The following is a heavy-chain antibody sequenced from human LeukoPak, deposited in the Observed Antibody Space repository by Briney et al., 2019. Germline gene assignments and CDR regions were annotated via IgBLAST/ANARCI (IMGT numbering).Heavy chain of an antibody. Sequence: EASVKVSCTASGFTFTSSAVQWVRQARGQRLEWIGWIVVGSGNTNYAQKFQERVTITRDMSTSTAYMELSSLRSEDTAVYYCAAESSSGFFDWFDPWGQGTLVTVSS. CDR3: AAESSSGFFDWFDP. J-gene: IGHJ5*02. V-gene: IGHV1-58*01. CDR2: IVVGSGNT. CDR1: GFTFTSSA. D-gene: IGHD3-22*01.